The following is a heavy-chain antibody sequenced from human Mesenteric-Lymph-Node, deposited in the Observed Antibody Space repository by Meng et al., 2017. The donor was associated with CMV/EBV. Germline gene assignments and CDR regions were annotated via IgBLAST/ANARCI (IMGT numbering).Heavy chain of an antibody. Sequence: GGSLRLSCAASGFTFSSYSMNWVRQAPGKGLEWVSYISSSSSTIYYADSVKGRFTISGDNPKNTLYLQMNSLTAEDTAVYYCVRESNYGGHSDAFDIWGQGTMVTVSS. CDR2: ISSSSSTI. CDR1: GFTFSSYS. D-gene: IGHD4-23*01. CDR3: VRESNYGGHSDAFDI. J-gene: IGHJ3*02. V-gene: IGHV3-48*01.